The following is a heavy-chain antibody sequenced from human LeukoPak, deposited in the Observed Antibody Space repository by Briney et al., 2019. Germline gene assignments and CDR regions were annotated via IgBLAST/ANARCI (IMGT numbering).Heavy chain of an antibody. D-gene: IGHD3-10*01. CDR2: ISGSGGST. J-gene: IGHJ4*02. CDR1: GFTFSSYA. Sequence: GGSLRLSCAASGFTFSSYAMSWVRQAPGKGLEWVSAISGSGGSTYYADSVKGRFTISRDNSKNTLYLQMNSLRAEDTAVYYCAKDRRNYYGSGSYYNAFVYWGQGTLVTVSS. V-gene: IGHV3-23*01. CDR3: AKDRRNYYGSGSYYNAFVY.